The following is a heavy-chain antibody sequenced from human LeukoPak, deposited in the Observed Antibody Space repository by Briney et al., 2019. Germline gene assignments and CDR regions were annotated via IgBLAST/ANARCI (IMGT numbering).Heavy chain of an antibody. CDR3: ARQGYSGYVIGYYFDY. J-gene: IGHJ4*02. CDR2: ISSSGSYI. CDR1: GFTFSSYT. Sequence: GGSLRLSCAAFGFTFSSYTMNWVRQAPGKGLEWVSSISSSGSYIYYADSLKGRFTISRDNAKNSLYLQMNSLRAEDTAVYYCARQGYSGYVIGYYFDYWGQGTLVTVSS. D-gene: IGHD5-12*01. V-gene: IGHV3-21*06.